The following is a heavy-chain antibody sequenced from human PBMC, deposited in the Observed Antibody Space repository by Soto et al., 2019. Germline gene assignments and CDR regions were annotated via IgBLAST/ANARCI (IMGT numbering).Heavy chain of an antibody. CDR1: GFTFSSYS. J-gene: IGHJ5*02. CDR3: ARQVRAAYNWFDP. D-gene: IGHD6-25*01. Sequence: GGSLRLSCPASGFTFSSYSMNWVRQAPGKGLEWVSSISSSSSYIYYADSVKGRFTISRDNAKNSLYLQMNSLRAEDTAVYYCARQVRAAYNWFDPWGQGTLATVSS. V-gene: IGHV3-21*01. CDR2: ISSSSSYI.